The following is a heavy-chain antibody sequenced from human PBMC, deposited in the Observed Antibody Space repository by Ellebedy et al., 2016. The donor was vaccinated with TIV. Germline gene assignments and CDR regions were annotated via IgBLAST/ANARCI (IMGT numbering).Heavy chain of an antibody. D-gene: IGHD2-15*01. J-gene: IGHJ4*02. V-gene: IGHV3-30*04. CDR3: ATQACGGSGCYSGLNN. CDR2: ISYDGSNK. CDR1: GFTFSRYA. Sequence: GESLKISCAASGFTFSRYAMHWVRQAPGKGLEWVAVISYDGSNKYYAESVKDRFTISRDNSKNTLYLQMNSLRAEDTAVYYCATQACGGSGCYSGLNNWGQGTLVTVSS.